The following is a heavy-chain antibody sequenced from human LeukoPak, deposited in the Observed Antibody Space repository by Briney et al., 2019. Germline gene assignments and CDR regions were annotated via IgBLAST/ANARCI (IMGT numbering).Heavy chain of an antibody. CDR1: GGSFSDYY. V-gene: IGHV4-34*01. CDR2: INDSGST. CDR3: ARAYYYYMDV. Sequence: SETLSLTCAVYGGSFSDYYRRGIRQPPGKGVEWVGEINDSGSTYYNPSLRSRVTMSIDTSKNQFSLKLTSVTAADTAVYYCARAYYYYMDVWGKGTTVTVSS. J-gene: IGHJ6*03.